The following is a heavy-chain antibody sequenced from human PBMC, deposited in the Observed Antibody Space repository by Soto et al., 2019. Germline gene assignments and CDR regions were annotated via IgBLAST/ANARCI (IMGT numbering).Heavy chain of an antibody. Sequence: CGSLRLSCVASAFTFASYWIHWVRQAPEKGLAWVSRINSDGSSTRYADSVKGRFTISRDNAKNTLYMQRNSLRAEDTAVYYCARVGVDTAMVDWGYYYYGMHVWGQGTTVTISS. CDR1: AFTFASYW. J-gene: IGHJ6*02. V-gene: IGHV3-74*01. CDR3: ARVGVDTAMVDWGYYYYGMHV. CDR2: INSDGSST. D-gene: IGHD5-18*01.